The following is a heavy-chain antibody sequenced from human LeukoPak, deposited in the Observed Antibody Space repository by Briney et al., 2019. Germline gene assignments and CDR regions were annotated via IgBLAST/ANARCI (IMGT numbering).Heavy chain of an antibody. CDR1: GGTFSSYA. CDR3: ARDLGGSSGY. Sequence: GASVKVSCKASGGTFSSYAISWVRQAPGQGPEWMGRIIPIFGTANYAQKFQGRVTITTDESTSTAYMELSSLRSEDTAVYYCARDLGGSSGYWGQGTLVTVSS. D-gene: IGHD2-15*01. J-gene: IGHJ4*02. CDR2: IIPIFGTA. V-gene: IGHV1-69*05.